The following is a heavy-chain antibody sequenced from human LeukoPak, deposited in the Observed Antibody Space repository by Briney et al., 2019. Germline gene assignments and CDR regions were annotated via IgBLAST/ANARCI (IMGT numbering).Heavy chain of an antibody. J-gene: IGHJ4*02. CDR1: GFAFSSNG. Sequence: GGSLRLSCAASGFAFSSNGMSWVRQAPGKGLEWVSAISGSGGSTYYADSVKGRFTISRDNAKNSLYLQMNSLRAEDTAVYYCARGWYNSGYYCDYWGQGTLVTVSS. CDR2: ISGSGGST. CDR3: ARGWYNSGYYCDY. V-gene: IGHV3-23*01. D-gene: IGHD6-19*01.